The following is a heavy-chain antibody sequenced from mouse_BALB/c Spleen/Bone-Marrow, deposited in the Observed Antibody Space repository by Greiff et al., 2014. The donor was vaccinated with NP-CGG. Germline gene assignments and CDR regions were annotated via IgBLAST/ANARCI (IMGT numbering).Heavy chain of an antibody. D-gene: IGHD1-1*01. CDR3: TRTHYYGSRYYYAMDY. V-gene: IGHV1S81*02. CDR2: INPSNGGT. J-gene: IGHJ4*01. Sequence: VNLVESGAELVKPGASVKLSCKASGYTFTSYYMYWVKQRPGQGLEWIGGINPSNGGTNFNEKFKSKATLTVDKSSSTAYMQLSSLTSEDSAVYYCTRTHYYGSRYYYAMDYWGQGTSVTVSS. CDR1: GYTFTSYY.